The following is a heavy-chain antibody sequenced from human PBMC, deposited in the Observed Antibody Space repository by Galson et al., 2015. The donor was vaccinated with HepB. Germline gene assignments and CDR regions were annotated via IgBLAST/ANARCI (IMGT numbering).Heavy chain of an antibody. CDR1: GYTFTSYD. CDR2: MNPNSGNT. J-gene: IGHJ6*03. Sequence: QSGAEVKKPGESLKISCKASGYTFTSYDINWVRQATGQGLEWMGWMNPNSGNTGYAQKFQGRVTMTRNTSISTAYMELSSLRSEDTAVYYCARGRRVPAAMRQIYYYMDVWVKGTTVTVSS. CDR3: ARGRRVPAAMRQIYYYMDV. D-gene: IGHD2-2*01. V-gene: IGHV1-8*01.